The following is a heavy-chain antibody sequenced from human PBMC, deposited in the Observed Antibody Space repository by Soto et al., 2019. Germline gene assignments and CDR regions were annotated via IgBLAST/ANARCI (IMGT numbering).Heavy chain of an antibody. V-gene: IGHV1-46*03. Sequence: ASVKVSCKASGFIFTNFFMHWVRQAPGQGPEWMGVINPSGTPSSYAQKFQDRLTMTRETSTSTVYMELNSLTSEDTAIYYCASDNSATFPAIPGDEKTDWRGWWFDS. J-gene: IGHJ5*01. CDR3: ASDNSATFPAIPGDEKTDWRGWWFDS. CDR1: GFIFTNFF. CDR2: INPSGTPS. D-gene: IGHD2-15*01.